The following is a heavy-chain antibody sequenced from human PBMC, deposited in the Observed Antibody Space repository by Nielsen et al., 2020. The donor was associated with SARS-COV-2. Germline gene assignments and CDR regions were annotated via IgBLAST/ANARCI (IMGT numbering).Heavy chain of an antibody. CDR3: ARDLAGTTYGMDV. CDR1: GFTFSSYA. J-gene: IGHJ6*02. Sequence: GGSLRLSCAASGFTFSSYAMHWVRQAPGKGLEWVAVISYDGSNKYYADSVKGRFTISRDNSKNTLYLQMNSLRAGDTAVYYCARDLAGTTYGMDVWGQGTTVTVSS. CDR2: ISYDGSNK. V-gene: IGHV3-30-3*01. D-gene: IGHD1-7*01.